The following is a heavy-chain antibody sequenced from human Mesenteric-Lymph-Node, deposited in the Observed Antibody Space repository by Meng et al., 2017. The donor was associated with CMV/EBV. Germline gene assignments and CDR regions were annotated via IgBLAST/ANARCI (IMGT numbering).Heavy chain of an antibody. J-gene: IGHJ4*02. V-gene: IGHV1-46*01. CDR1: GATFSSFA. D-gene: IGHD1-26*01. CDR2: INPSGGST. Sequence: ASVKVSCKAPGATFSSFAFGWVRQAPGQGLEWMGIINPSGGSTNYAQKFQGRVTMTRDTSTSTVYMELSSLRSEDTAVYYCARGSSQGATILYWGQGALVTVSS. CDR3: ARGSSQGATILY.